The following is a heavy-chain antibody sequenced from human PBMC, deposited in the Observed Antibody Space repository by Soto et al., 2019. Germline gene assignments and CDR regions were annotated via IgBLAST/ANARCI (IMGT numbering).Heavy chain of an antibody. Sequence: GGSLRLSCAASGFTFNNYAMNWVRQAPGKGLEWVATISNTGGSTYYADSVKGRFTISRDNSKNSLYLQMNSLRADDTAIYYCATDRRSYGPFDYWGQGTLVTVSS. CDR3: ATDRRSYGPFDY. V-gene: IGHV3-23*01. CDR1: GFTFNNYA. J-gene: IGHJ4*02. CDR2: ISNTGGST. D-gene: IGHD5-18*01.